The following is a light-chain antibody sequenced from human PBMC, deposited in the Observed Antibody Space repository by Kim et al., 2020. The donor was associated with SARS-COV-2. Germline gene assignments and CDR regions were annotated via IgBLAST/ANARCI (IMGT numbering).Light chain of an antibody. V-gene: IGLV3-1*01. CDR3: QAWDSRSYVV. CDR2: QDN. J-gene: IGLJ2*01. CDR1: TLGEKY. Sequence: SYELTQPPSVSVSPGQTASITCSGDTLGEKYAYWYQQKPGQSPVVVIYQDNKRPSGIPERFSGSNSGTTATMTISGTQAMEEADYYCQAWDSRSYVVFGGGTQLTVL.